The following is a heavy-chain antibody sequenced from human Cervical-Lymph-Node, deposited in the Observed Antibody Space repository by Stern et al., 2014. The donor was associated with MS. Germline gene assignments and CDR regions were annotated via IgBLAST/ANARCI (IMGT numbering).Heavy chain of an antibody. D-gene: IGHD4-17*01. V-gene: IGHV2-5*02. Sequence: ESGPTLVKATQPLTLTCTFSGFALRNSGVSVAWIRQPPGKALEXLAVIYWDDEKRYSPSLKSRLSITKDASESQVVLIMTNMDPVDTATYYCTHSLHGDYYDAFDTWGQGTMVTVSS. J-gene: IGHJ3*02. CDR3: THSLHGDYYDAFDT. CDR1: GFALRNSGVS. CDR2: IYWDDEK.